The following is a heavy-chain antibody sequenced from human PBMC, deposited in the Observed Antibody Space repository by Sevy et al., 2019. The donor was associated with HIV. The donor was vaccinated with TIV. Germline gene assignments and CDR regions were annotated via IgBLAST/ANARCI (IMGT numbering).Heavy chain of an antibody. D-gene: IGHD6-25*01. CDR2: IWYDATNK. J-gene: IGHJ4*02. CDR3: VAATAGNYFYY. Sequence: GGSLRLSCAASGFTFSDYGMHWVRQAPGKGLEWVSVIWYDATNKYYADSVRGRFTISRDNSKSTLYLQMNSLRAEDTAIYYCVAATAGNYFYYWGQGTLVTVSS. CDR1: GFTFSDYG. V-gene: IGHV3-33*01.